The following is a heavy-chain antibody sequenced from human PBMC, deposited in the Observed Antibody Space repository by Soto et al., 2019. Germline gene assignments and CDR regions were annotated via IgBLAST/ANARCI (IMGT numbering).Heavy chain of an antibody. CDR1: GYTFTSYA. CDR2: INAGNGNT. D-gene: IGHD3-22*01. Sequence: ASVKVSCKASGYTFTSYAMHWVHQAPGQRLEWMGWINAGNGNTKYSQKFQGRVTITRDTSASTAYMELSSLRSEDTAVYYCARGITMIVVFDPWGQGTLVTVSS. J-gene: IGHJ5*02. CDR3: ARGITMIVVFDP. V-gene: IGHV1-3*01.